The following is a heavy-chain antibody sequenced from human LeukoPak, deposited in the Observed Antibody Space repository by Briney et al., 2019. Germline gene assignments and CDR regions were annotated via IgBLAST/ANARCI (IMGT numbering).Heavy chain of an antibody. CDR3: AKESSGWPLRGIDY. J-gene: IGHJ4*02. Sequence: GGSLRLSCAASGFTFSSSGIHWVHQAPGKGLEWVAVVSFDGSDKFYADSVRGRFAISRDNSKNTLYLQMNSLRTEDTAVYYCAKESSGWPLRGIDYWGQGALVTVSS. CDR1: GFTFSSSG. V-gene: IGHV3-30*18. CDR2: VSFDGSDK. D-gene: IGHD6-19*01.